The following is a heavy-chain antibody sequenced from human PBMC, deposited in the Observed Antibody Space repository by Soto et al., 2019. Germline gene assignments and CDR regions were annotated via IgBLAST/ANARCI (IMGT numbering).Heavy chain of an antibody. V-gene: IGHV4-59*01. CDR3: ARDRYDILTGYGMDV. D-gene: IGHD3-9*01. CDR1: GGSISSYY. J-gene: IGHJ6*02. CDR2: IYYSGST. Sequence: SETLSLTCTVSGGSISSYYWSWNRQPPGKGLEWIGYIYYSGSTNYNPSLKSRVTISVDTSKNQFSLKLSSVTAADTAVYYCARDRYDILTGYGMDVWGQGTTVTVSS.